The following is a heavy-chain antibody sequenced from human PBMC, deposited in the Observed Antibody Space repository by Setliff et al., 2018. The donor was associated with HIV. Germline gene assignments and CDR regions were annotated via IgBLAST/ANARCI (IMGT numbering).Heavy chain of an antibody. CDR2: VYNSGIT. CDR3: ATCRHRPSNWFDP. CDR1: GGSVSSPSYY. V-gene: IGHV4-39*07. J-gene: IGHJ5*02. Sequence: PSETLSLTCAVSGGSVSSPSYYWGWIRQPPGKGLEWIRSVYNSGITFKNPSLKSRVSISVDRSGNQLSLRLTSVTAADTAVYYCATCRHRPSNWFDPWGQGTVVTVSS.